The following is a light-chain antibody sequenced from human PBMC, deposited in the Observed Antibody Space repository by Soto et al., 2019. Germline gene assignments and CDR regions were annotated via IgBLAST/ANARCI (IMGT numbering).Light chain of an antibody. CDR1: QSVSSSY. Sequence: EIVLTPSPGTLALPPGERATLSCRSSQSVSSSYLAWYQQKPGQPPRLLIDGASSRATGIPDRFSGSGSGTDFTLTISRLEPEDFAVFYCQHYDSLPITFGQGTRLEIK. CDR2: GAS. CDR3: QHYDSLPIT. V-gene: IGKV3-20*01. J-gene: IGKJ5*01.